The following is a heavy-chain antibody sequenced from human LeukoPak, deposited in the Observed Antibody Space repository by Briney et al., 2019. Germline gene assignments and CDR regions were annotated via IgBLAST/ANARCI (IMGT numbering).Heavy chain of an antibody. V-gene: IGHV3-23*01. CDR3: AKDGGLWVSAHWGDS. CDR1: GFTFSGYT. Sequence: GGSLRLSCTASGFTFSGYTMTWVRQAPGKGLKWVSTITTGDGNTYYADSVKGRFTVSRDDSKNTLYLQMNSLRAEDTAVYYCAKDGGLWVSAHWGDSWGRGTLVTVSS. CDR2: ITTGDGNT. J-gene: IGHJ4*02. D-gene: IGHD7-27*01.